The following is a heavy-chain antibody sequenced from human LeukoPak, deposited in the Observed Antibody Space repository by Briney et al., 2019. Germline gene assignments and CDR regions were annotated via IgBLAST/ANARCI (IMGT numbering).Heavy chain of an antibody. Sequence: ASVKVSCKASGYTFTSYAMNWARQAPGQGLEWMGWINTNTGNPTYAQGLTGRFVFSLDTSVSTAYLQISSLKAEDTAVYYCARDSTMVRGVIDAFDIWGQGTMVTVSS. D-gene: IGHD3-10*01. J-gene: IGHJ3*02. V-gene: IGHV7-4-1*02. CDR2: INTNTGNP. CDR1: GYTFTSYA. CDR3: ARDSTMVRGVIDAFDI.